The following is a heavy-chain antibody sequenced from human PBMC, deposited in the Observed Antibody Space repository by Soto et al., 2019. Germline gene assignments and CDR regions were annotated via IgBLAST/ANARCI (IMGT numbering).Heavy chain of an antibody. D-gene: IGHD3-22*01. CDR3: TREAYYDSSGSDY. J-gene: IGHJ4*02. Sequence: QPGWSLRLSCTASGFTFGDYAMSWVHQAPGKGLEWVGFIRSKAYGGTTEYAASVRGRFTISRDDSKSIAYLQMDSLKTEDTAVYYCTREAYYDSSGSDYWGQRTLVTVSS. CDR1: GFTFGDYA. V-gene: IGHV3-49*04. CDR2: IRSKAYGGTT.